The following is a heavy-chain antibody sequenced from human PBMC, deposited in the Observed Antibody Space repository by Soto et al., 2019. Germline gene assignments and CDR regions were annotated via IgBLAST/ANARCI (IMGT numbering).Heavy chain of an antibody. V-gene: IGHV1-8*01. CDR2: MNPNSGNT. D-gene: IGHD3-3*01. Sequence: ASVKVSCKASGYTLTSYDINWVRQATGQGLEWMGWMNPNSGNTGYAQKFQGRVTMTRNTSISTAYMELSSLRSEDTAVYYCARYDFWSGLTRGSRDYGMDVWGQGTTVTVSS. CDR1: GYTLTSYD. J-gene: IGHJ6*02. CDR3: ARYDFWSGLTRGSRDYGMDV.